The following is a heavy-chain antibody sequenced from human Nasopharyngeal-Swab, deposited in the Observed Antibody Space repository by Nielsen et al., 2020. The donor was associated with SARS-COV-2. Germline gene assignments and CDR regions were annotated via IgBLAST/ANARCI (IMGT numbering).Heavy chain of an antibody. Sequence: ASVKVSYPASGSSFPNYGIFCVRQAPGQGLECMGWNSPYNGNTNYVQTVQGRVTITTDTTTTKAYMELRSLRSDDTAVYYCARDPSGWGAYSDYWGQGTLVTVSS. V-gene: IGHV1-18*01. CDR3: ARDPSGWGAYSDY. J-gene: IGHJ4*02. CDR1: GSSFPNYG. D-gene: IGHD6-19*01. CDR2: NSPYNGNT.